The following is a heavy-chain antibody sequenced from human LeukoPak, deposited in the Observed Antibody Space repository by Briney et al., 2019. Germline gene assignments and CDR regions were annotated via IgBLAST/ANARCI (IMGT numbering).Heavy chain of an antibody. CDR1: GYTLTSYG. CDR2: ISAYNGNT. Sequence: GASVKVSCKASGYTLTSYGFSWVRQAPGQGLEWMGWISAYNGNTNYAQKLQGRVTMTTDTSTSTAYMELRSLRSDDTAVYYCARGTGYSGGWSPLDYWGQGTLVTVSS. CDR3: ARGTGYSGGWSPLDY. V-gene: IGHV1-18*01. D-gene: IGHD6-19*01. J-gene: IGHJ4*02.